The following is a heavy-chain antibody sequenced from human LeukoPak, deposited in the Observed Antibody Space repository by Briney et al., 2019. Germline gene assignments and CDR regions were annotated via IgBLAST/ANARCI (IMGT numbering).Heavy chain of an antibody. CDR1: GFTFSSYA. D-gene: IGHD2-2*01. J-gene: IGHJ4*02. CDR3: AKEGYCSSTSCSSEYYFDY. V-gene: IGHV3-23*01. Sequence: GGSLRLSCAASGFTFSSYAMSWVRQAPGKGLEWVSAISGSGGSTYYADSVKGRFTISRDNSKNTLYLQMNSLRAEDTAVYYRAKEGYCSSTSCSSEYYFDYWGQGTLVTVSS. CDR2: ISGSGGST.